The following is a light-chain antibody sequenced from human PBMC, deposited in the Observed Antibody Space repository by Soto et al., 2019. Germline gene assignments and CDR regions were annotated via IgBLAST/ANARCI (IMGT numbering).Light chain of an antibody. Sequence: DIQMTQSPSTLSASVGDRVTITCRASQSISSWLAWYQQKPGKAPKLLIYDASSLESGVPSRFSASGSGTEFTLTISSLQPDDFATSYCQQYNSYWTFGQGTKVDIK. CDR1: QSISSW. V-gene: IGKV1-5*01. J-gene: IGKJ1*01. CDR3: QQYNSYWT. CDR2: DAS.